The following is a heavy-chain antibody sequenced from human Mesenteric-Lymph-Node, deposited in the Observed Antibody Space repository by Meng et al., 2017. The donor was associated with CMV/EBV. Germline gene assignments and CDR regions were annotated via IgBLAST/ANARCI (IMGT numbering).Heavy chain of an antibody. V-gene: IGHV6-1*01. CDR2: TYYRSKWYN. J-gene: IGHJ4*02. CDR3: AREGAVAASGIFDY. CDR1: GDSVASNSAA. D-gene: IGHD6-19*01. Sequence: QVPLQQSGPGLLKPXXXPXHTXAXXGDSVASNSAAWNWIRQSPSRGLEWLGRTYYRSKWYNDYAVSVKSRITINPDTSKNQFSLQLNSVTPEDTAVYYCAREGAVAASGIFDYWGQGTLVTVSS.